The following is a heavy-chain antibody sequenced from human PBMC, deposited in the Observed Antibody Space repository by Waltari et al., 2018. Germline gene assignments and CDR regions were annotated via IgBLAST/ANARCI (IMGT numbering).Heavy chain of an antibody. CDR2: IYYSGSS. CDR3: ARLTRSISSWFNYYYYYGMDV. D-gene: IGHD6-13*01. V-gene: IGHV4-39*01. Sequence: QLQLQESGPGLVKPSETLSLTCTVSGGSISSSSYYWGWIRQPPGKGLEWIGSIYYSGSSYYNPSLKGGVTVSVDTTKNQFSLKLSSVTAADTAVYYCARLTRSISSWFNYYYYYGMDVWGQGTTVTVSS. CDR1: GGSISSSSYY. J-gene: IGHJ6*02.